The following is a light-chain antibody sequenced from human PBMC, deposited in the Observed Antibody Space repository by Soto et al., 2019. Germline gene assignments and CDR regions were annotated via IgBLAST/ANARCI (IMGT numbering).Light chain of an antibody. CDR2: AAS. CDR3: QQYSSSPVYT. CDR1: QSVSSSY. Sequence: EIVLTQSPGTLSLSPGERATLSCRASQSVSSSYLAWYQQKPGQAPRLLIYAASSRATGIPDRFSGSGSGTDFTLTIIRLEPEDFAVYYCQQYSSSPVYTFGHGTKLEIK. V-gene: IGKV3-20*01. J-gene: IGKJ2*01.